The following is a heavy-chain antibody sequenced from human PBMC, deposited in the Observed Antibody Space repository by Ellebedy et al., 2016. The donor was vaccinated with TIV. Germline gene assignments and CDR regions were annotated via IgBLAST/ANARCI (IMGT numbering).Heavy chain of an antibody. Sequence: GESLKISCAASGFSSSDYYMSWIRQAPGKGLEWVSYISSSGSTTYYADSVKGRFTISRDNAKNSLYLHMNSLRAEDTAVYYCARDLMTTAWFDPWGQGTLVSVSS. D-gene: IGHD4-11*01. CDR3: ARDLMTTAWFDP. V-gene: IGHV3-11*01. J-gene: IGHJ5*02. CDR1: GFSSSDYY. CDR2: ISSSGSTT.